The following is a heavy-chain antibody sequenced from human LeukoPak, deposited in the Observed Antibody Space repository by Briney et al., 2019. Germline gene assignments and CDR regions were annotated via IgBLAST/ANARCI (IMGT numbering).Heavy chain of an antibody. D-gene: IGHD3-10*01. J-gene: IGHJ4*02. V-gene: IGHV3-23*01. CDR1: GFTFSSYA. Sequence: GGSLRLSCAASGFTFSSYAMSWVRQAPGKGLEWVSVISGSGGITYYEDSVKGRFTISRDNAKNSLYLQMNSLRAEDTALYYCARYPRGYGSGSYYYFDYWGQGTLVTVSS. CDR2: ISGSGGIT. CDR3: ARYPRGYGSGSYYYFDY.